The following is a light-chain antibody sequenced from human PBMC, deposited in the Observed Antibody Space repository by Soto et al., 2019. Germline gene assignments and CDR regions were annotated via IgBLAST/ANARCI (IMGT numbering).Light chain of an antibody. CDR1: SGSVSTCYY. J-gene: IGLJ3*02. CDR2: STN. CDR3: VLYMGSGIPWV. Sequence: QTVVTQEPSFSVSPGGTVTLTCGLSSGSVSTCYYPSWYQQTPGQAPRTLIYSTNTRSSGVPDRFSGSILGNKAALTITGAQADDESDYYCVLYMGSGIPWVFGGGTKLTVL. V-gene: IGLV8-61*01.